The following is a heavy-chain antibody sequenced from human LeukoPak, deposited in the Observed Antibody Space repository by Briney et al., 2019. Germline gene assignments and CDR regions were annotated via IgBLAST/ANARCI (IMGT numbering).Heavy chain of an antibody. J-gene: IGHJ4*02. CDR1: GFTFTGYY. CDR2: INPNSGGT. D-gene: IGHD3-22*01. CDR3: EREDMIATKKTDY. Sequence: ASVKVSCKASGFTFTGYYMHWVRQAPGQGLEWMGWINPNSGGTNYAQKFQGRVTITRDTSISTAYMELSRLRSDDTAVYYCEREDMIATKKTDYWGQGTLVTVSS. V-gene: IGHV1-2*02.